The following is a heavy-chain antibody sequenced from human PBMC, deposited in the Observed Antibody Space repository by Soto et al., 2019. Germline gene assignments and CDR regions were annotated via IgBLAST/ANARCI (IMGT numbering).Heavy chain of an antibody. CDR2: IYYSGST. V-gene: IGHV4-39*02. CDR3: ARDPTLYLFGSTGDY. J-gene: IGHJ4*02. CDR1: GGSISSSSYY. D-gene: IGHD3-3*01. Sequence: PSETLSLTCTVSGGSISSSSYYWGWIRQPPGKGLEWIGSIYYSGSTYYNPSLKSRVTISVDTSKNQFSLKLSSVTAADTAVYYCARDPTLYLFGSTGDYWGQGTLVTVSS.